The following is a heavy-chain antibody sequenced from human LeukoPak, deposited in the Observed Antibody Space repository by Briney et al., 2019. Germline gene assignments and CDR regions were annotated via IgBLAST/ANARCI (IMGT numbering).Heavy chain of an antibody. V-gene: IGHV3-7*01. Sequence: PGGSLRLSCAVSGFTLRSYWMSWVRQAPGKGLEWVANINQDGGEKNYVDSVKGRFTISRDNAKDTLYLQVNSLRDEDTALYYCAREESRMYYDVCSGQQVVACDCWGQGTLVTVSS. D-gene: IGHD3-3*01. CDR2: INQDGGEK. CDR1: GFTLRSYW. CDR3: AREESRMYYDVCSGQQVVACDC. J-gene: IGHJ4*02.